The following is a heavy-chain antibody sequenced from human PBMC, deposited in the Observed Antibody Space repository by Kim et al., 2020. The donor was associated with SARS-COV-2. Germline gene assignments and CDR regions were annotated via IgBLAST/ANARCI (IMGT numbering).Heavy chain of an antibody. D-gene: IGHD2-15*01. Sequence: YADSVKGRFTISRDNSKNTLYLQMNSLRAEDTAVYYCAREGYSEDHFDYWGQGTLVTVSS. V-gene: IGHV3-33*01. CDR3: AREGYSEDHFDY. J-gene: IGHJ4*02.